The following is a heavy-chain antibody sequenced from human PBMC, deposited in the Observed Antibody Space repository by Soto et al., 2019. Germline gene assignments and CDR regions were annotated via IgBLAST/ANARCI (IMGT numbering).Heavy chain of an antibody. J-gene: IGHJ4*02. CDR1: GFTFSNYA. CDR3: AKDKGVFNWATSYFDY. V-gene: IGHV3-30*18. CDR2: TSYDGNNE. Sequence: GGSLRLSCAASGFTFSNYAMHWVRQAPGKGLEWVALTSYDGNNEYYTDSVKGRFTISRDNSKNTLFLQMNSPRPEDTAVYYCAKDKGVFNWATSYFDYWGQGALVTVSS. D-gene: IGHD1-1*01.